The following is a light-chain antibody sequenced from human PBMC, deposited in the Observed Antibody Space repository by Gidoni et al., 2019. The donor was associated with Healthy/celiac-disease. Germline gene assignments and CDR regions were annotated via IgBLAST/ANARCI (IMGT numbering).Light chain of an antibody. CDR3: QQSYSTPIT. CDR2: AAS. V-gene: IGKV1-39*01. CDR1: QSISSY. Sequence: DIQMTQSPSSLSASVGDRVTITCRASQSISSYLNWYQQKPGKAPKHLIYAASSLQSGGPSRFSGSGSGRDFTLTISSLRPEDFATYYCQQSYSTPITFGGGTKVEIK. J-gene: IGKJ4*01.